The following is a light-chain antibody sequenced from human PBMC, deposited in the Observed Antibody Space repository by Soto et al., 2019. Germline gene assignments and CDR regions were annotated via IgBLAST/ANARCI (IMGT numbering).Light chain of an antibody. J-gene: IGKJ5*01. V-gene: IGKV1-5*03. CDR3: QQYYDKLAKAIT. CDR1: QSMTKW. Sequence: DIQMTQSPSNLSASLGDRVTITCRASQSMTKWLAWYQQKPGKAPKLLIYKASSLESGVPSRFSGSGSGTDFTLTISCLQSEDFATYYCQQYYDKLAKAITFGQGTRLEI. CDR2: KAS.